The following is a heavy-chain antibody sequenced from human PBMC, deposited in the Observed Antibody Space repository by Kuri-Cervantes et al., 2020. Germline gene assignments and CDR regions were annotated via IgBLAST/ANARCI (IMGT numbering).Heavy chain of an antibody. D-gene: IGHD3-10*01. Sequence: ETLSLTCAVSGFTVSSNYMSWVRQAPGKGLEWVSVIYSGGSTYHADSVKGRFTISRDNSENTLYLQMNSPRLEDTAVYYCARDKGFGELSQYGMDVWGQGTTVTVSS. CDR2: IYSGGST. CDR3: ARDKGFGELSQYGMDV. V-gene: IGHV3-53*01. CDR1: GFTVSSNY. J-gene: IGHJ6*02.